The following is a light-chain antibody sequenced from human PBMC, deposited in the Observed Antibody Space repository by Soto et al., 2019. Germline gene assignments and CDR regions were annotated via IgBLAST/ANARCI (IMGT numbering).Light chain of an antibody. V-gene: IGLV1-40*01. CDR1: SSNIGANYD. Sequence: QLVLTQPPSVSGAPGQRVTISCTGSSSNIGANYDVHWYQHLPGTAPKLLIYGNTNRPSGVPDRFSGSKSGTSASLAITGLQAEDEADYYCQSYDNSLSASLFGGGTKVTVL. CDR2: GNT. J-gene: IGLJ3*02. CDR3: QSYDNSLSASL.